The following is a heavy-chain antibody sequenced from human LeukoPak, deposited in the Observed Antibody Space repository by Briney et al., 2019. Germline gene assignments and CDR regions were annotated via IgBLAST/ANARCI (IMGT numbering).Heavy chain of an antibody. Sequence: PGGSLRLSCAASGFTFSSYAMSWVRQAPGKGLEWVSAISGSGGSTYYADSVKGRFTISRDNSKNTLYLQMNSLRAEDTAVYYCAKVRPLERRRGGGYYFDYWGQGTLVTVSS. J-gene: IGHJ4*02. CDR1: GFTFSSYA. CDR3: AKVRPLERRRGGGYYFDY. D-gene: IGHD1-1*01. CDR2: ISGSGGST. V-gene: IGHV3-23*01.